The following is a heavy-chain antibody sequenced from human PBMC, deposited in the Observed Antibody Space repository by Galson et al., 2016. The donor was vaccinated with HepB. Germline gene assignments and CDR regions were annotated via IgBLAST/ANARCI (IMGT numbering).Heavy chain of an antibody. J-gene: IGHJ4*02. CDR2: INSDGSST. D-gene: IGHD5-24*01. CDR3: ARRMATIASFDY. V-gene: IGHV3-74*01. CDR1: GFTFSSYW. Sequence: SLRLSCAASGFTFSSYWMHWVRQAPGKGLVWVSRINSDGSSTSYADSVKGRFTISRDNAKNTLYLQMNSLRAEDTAVYYCARRMATIASFDYWGQGTLVTVSS.